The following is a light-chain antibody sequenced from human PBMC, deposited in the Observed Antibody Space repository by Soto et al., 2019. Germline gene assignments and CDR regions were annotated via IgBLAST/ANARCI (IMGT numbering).Light chain of an antibody. CDR3: QQYNTYPLT. CDR1: QSISTL. CDR2: KAS. Sequence: DIQMTQSPSTLSASVGDRVTITCRASQSISTLLAWYQQKPGKAPKLLIYKASSLEGGVPSRFGGSGSGTLFNITISSLHHDDFATYYCQQYNTYPLTFVGGTTVDIK. J-gene: IGKJ4*01. V-gene: IGKV1-5*03.